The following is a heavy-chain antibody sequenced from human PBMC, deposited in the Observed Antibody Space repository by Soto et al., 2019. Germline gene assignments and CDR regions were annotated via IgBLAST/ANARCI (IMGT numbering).Heavy chain of an antibody. J-gene: IGHJ6*02. Sequence: VQLVESGGGVVQPGRSLRLSCASSGFSFSTHGMQWVRQAPGKGLEWVAIISYDGFIKYSADDVKGRFTISRDNSKNPLFLQTDSLRAEDSAVYYCAKDLKASGGHSGTLDYYYGMDVWGQVTTVIVSS. D-gene: IGHD3-10*01. CDR2: ISYDGFIK. V-gene: IGHV3-30*18. CDR1: GFSFSTHG. CDR3: AKDLKASGGHSGTLDYYYGMDV.